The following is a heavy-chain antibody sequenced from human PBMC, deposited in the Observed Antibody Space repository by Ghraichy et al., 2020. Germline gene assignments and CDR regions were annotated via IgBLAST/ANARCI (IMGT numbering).Heavy chain of an antibody. CDR1: GFTFHDYM. Sequence: GVLRLSCAASGFTFHDYMMHWVRQAPGKGLEWVSLINWDGGSASYADSVKGRFTISRDNRKNSLYLQMNSLRTEDTALYYCAKDIKGSGWYELDYWGQGTLVTVSS. CDR3: AKDIKGSGWYELDY. D-gene: IGHD6-19*01. V-gene: IGHV3-43*01. CDR2: INWDGGSA. J-gene: IGHJ4*02.